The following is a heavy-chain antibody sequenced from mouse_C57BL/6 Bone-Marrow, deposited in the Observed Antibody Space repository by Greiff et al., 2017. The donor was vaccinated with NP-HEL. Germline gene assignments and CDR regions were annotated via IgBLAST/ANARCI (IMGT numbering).Heavy chain of an antibody. Sequence: VQLQQPGTELVKPGASVKLSCKASGYTFTSYWMHCVKQRPGQGLEWIGNINPSNGGTNYNEKFKSKATLTVDKSSSTAYMQLSSLTSEDSAVYYCASYYYGSSHWYFDVWGTGTTVTVSS. V-gene: IGHV1-53*01. CDR1: GYTFTSYW. CDR2: INPSNGGT. D-gene: IGHD1-1*01. CDR3: ASYYYGSSHWYFDV. J-gene: IGHJ1*03.